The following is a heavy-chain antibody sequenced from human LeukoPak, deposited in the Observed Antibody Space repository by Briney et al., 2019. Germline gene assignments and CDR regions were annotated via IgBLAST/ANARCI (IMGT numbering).Heavy chain of an antibody. D-gene: IGHD3-10*01. CDR1: GGSISSYY. J-gene: IGHJ6*03. CDR2: IYSSGST. CDR3: ARYMGQYYYYYMDV. Sequence: SETLSLTCTVSGGSISSYYWSWIRQPPGKGLEWIGRIYSSGSTDYNPSLKSRITISVDTSKNQISLRLTSVTAADTAVYYCARYMGQYYYYYMDVWGKGTTVTISS. V-gene: IGHV4-59*01.